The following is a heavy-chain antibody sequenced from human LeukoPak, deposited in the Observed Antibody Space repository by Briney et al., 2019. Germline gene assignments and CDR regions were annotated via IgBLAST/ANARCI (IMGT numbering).Heavy chain of an antibody. J-gene: IGHJ5*02. CDR2: IIPIFGIA. CDR1: GGTFSSYA. CDR3: ARQFDWESP. D-gene: IGHD3-9*01. V-gene: IGHV1-69*04. Sequence: ASVKVSCKASGGTFSSYAISWVRQAPGQGLEWMGRIIPIFGIANYAQKFQGRVTITADKSTSTAYMELSSLRSEDTAVYYCARQFDWESPWGQGTLVTVSS.